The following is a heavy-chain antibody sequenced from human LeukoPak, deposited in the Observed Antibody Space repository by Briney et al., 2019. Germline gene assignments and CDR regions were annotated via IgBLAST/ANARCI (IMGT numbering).Heavy chain of an antibody. CDR1: GFTFSGYW. CDR3: ATATPGYCSSTSCYSWWFDP. Sequence: GGSLRISCAASGFTFSGYWMHWVRQAQGKVLVWVSRIKSDGSYTAYADSVKGRFTISRDNAKNTLYLQMNSLRAEDTAVYYCATATPGYCSSTSCYSWWFDPWGQGTLVTVSS. V-gene: IGHV3-74*01. D-gene: IGHD2-2*01. J-gene: IGHJ5*02. CDR2: IKSDGSYT.